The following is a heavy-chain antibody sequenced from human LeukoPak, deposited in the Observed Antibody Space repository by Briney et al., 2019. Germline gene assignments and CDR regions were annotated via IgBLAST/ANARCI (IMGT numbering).Heavy chain of an antibody. J-gene: IGHJ4*02. CDR2: INSDVGRT. V-gene: IGHV3-74*01. D-gene: IGHD4-23*01. CDR3: ARESRYYGGNPLDY. Sequence: GGSLRLSCAASVFTFRSYWMHSVRQAPGKGLVWVSRINSDVGRTSYADSVKGRFTISRENAKNTLYLQMNRLRAEDTAVYYCARESRYYGGNPLDYWGQGTLVTVSS. CDR1: VFTFRSYW.